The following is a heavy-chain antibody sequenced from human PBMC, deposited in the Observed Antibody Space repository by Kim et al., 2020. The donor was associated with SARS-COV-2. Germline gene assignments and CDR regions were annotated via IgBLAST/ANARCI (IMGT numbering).Heavy chain of an antibody. CDR2: LWNDGSNK. J-gene: IGHJ4*02. CDR1: GFTFSNYG. CDR3: AKDIGTSWYPLGY. Sequence: GGSLRLSCAASGFTFSNYGMHWVRQAPGKGLEWVAVLWNDGSNKYFADSVRGRFTISRDNSKNTLYLHMNSLRAEDTALYFCAKDIGTSWYPLGYWGQGTLVTVSS. D-gene: IGHD6-13*01. V-gene: IGHV3-33*06.